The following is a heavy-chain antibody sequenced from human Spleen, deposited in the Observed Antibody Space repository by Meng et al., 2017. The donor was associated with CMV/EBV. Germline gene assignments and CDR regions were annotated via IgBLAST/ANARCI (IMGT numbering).Heavy chain of an antibody. D-gene: IGHD3-3*01. CDR1: GFTFSNAW. V-gene: IGHV3-15*01. CDR3: ARDLSFTSLYAFHI. J-gene: IGHJ3*02. CDR2: IKSRAARGAT. Sequence: GESLKISCAASGFTFSNAWMNWVRQAPGKGLEWVGRIKSRAARGATDYAAPVKGRFSISRDDSKNKMYLQMDSLKTEDTALYYCARDLSFTSLYAFHIWGQGTMVTVSS.